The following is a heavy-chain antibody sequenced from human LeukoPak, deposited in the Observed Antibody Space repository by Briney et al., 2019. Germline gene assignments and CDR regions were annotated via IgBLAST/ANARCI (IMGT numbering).Heavy chain of an antibody. V-gene: IGHV4-39*07. Sequence: SSETLSLTCTVSGGSISSSSYYWGWIRQPPGKGLEWIGSIYYSGSTYYNPSLKSRVTISVDTSKNQFSLKLSSVTAADTAVYYYARAQAELWFGELYWFDPWGQGTLVTVSS. J-gene: IGHJ5*02. CDR1: GGSISSSSYY. D-gene: IGHD3-10*01. CDR3: ARAQAELWFGELYWFDP. CDR2: IYYSGST.